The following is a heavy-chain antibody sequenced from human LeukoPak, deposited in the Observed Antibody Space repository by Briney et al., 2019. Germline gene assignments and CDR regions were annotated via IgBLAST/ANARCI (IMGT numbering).Heavy chain of an antibody. V-gene: IGHV4-34*01. J-gene: IGHJ4*02. CDR3: ARGPPMSY. D-gene: IGHD3-10*02. CDR1: GGSFSGYY. CDR2: INHSGST. Sequence: SETLSLTCAVYGGSFSGYYWSWIRQPPGKGLEWIGEINHSGSTNYNPSLKSRVTISVDTSKNQFSLKLGSVAAADTAVYYCARGPPMSYWGQGTLVTVSS.